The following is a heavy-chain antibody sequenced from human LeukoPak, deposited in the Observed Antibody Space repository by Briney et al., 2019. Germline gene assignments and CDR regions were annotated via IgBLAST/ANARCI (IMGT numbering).Heavy chain of an antibody. J-gene: IGHJ5*02. CDR1: GYTLTELS. V-gene: IGHV1-24*01. Sequence: ASVKVSCKVSGYTLTELSMHWVRQAPGKGLEWMGGFDPEDGETIYAQKFQGRVTMTEDTSTDTAYMELSSLRSEDTAVYYCATTASNSGYDLGWFDPWGQGTLVIVSS. CDR2: FDPEDGET. D-gene: IGHD5-12*01. CDR3: ATTASNSGYDLGWFDP.